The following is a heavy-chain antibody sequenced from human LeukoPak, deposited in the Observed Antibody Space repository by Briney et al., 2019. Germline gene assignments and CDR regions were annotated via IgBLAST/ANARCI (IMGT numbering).Heavy chain of an antibody. CDR1: GYTLTELS. CDR2: IIPIFGTA. CDR3: ASGEYYYDSSGYPSPNWFDP. J-gene: IGHJ5*02. Sequence: SVKVSCKVSGYTLTELSMHWVRQAPGQGLEWMGGIIPIFGTANYAQKFQGRVTITADKSTSTAYMELSSLRSEDTAVYYCASGEYYYDSSGYPSPNWFDPWGQGTLVTVSS. D-gene: IGHD3-22*01. V-gene: IGHV1-69*06.